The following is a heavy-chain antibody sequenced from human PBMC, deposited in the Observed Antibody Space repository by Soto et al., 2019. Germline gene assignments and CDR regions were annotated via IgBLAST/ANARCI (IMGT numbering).Heavy chain of an antibody. Sequence: PSETLSLTCAVSGGSISSSNWWSWVRQPPGKGLEWIGEIYHSGSTNYNPSLKSRVTISVDKSKNQFSLKLSSVTAADTAVYYCARGARDSSGYYGYYGMDVWGQGTTVTVSS. J-gene: IGHJ6*02. CDR2: IYHSGST. CDR1: GGSISSSNW. CDR3: ARGARDSSGYYGYYGMDV. D-gene: IGHD3-22*01. V-gene: IGHV4-4*02.